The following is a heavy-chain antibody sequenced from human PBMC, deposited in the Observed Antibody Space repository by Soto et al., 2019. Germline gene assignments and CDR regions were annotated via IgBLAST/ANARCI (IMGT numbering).Heavy chain of an antibody. CDR3: ARENDHGGNSNGFDY. J-gene: IGHJ4*02. Sequence: RASVKVSCKASGYTFTGYYMHWVRQAPGQGLEWMGWINPNSGGTNYAQKFQGRVTMTRDTSISTAYMELSRLRSDDTAVYYCARENDHGGNSNGFDYWGQGTLVTVSS. V-gene: IGHV1-2*02. CDR2: INPNSGGT. D-gene: IGHD2-21*02. CDR1: GYTFTGYY.